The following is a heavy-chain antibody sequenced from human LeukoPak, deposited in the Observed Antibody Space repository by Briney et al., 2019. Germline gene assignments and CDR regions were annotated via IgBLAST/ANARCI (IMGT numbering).Heavy chain of an antibody. CDR1: GGSVSGYY. Sequence: PSETLSLTCTVSGGSVSGYYWSWIRQPPGKGLEFIGYIFYSGSTKYNPSLKSRVTISVDTSKNQFSLKVGSVTAGDTAVYYCARSYDYVWGSYRYTPTFDYWGQGNLVTVSS. D-gene: IGHD3-16*02. CDR3: ARSYDYVWGSYRYTPTFDY. J-gene: IGHJ4*02. V-gene: IGHV4-59*02. CDR2: IFYSGST.